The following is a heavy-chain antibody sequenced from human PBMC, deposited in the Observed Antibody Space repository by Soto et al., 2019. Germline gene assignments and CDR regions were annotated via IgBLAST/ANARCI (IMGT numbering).Heavy chain of an antibody. J-gene: IGHJ4*02. D-gene: IGHD3-9*01. V-gene: IGHV3-23*01. CDR1: GFTFSSYA. CDR3: ANPTLYYDILTGPDY. CDR2: ISGSGGST. Sequence: PGGSLRLSCAASGFTFSSYAMSWVRQAPGKGLGWVSAISGSGGSTYYADSVKGRFTISRDNSKNTLYLQMNSLRAEDTAVYYCANPTLYYDILTGPDYWGQGTLVTVSS.